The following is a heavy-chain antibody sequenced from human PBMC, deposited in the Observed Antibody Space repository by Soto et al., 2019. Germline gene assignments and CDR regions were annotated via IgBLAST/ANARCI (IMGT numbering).Heavy chain of an antibody. J-gene: IGHJ4*02. V-gene: IGHV3-11*01. CDR2: ISGGGTTI. D-gene: IGHD3-10*01. CDR3: ASDPYYYASGF. CDR1: GFRFSDHY. Sequence: VQLVESGGGLVEPGGSLRLSCVASGFRFSDHYMTWIRQAPGKGLEWVSKISGGGTTIYYADSVKGRFTVSRDNAKNSLYLQMNSLRAEDTAVYYCASDPYYYASGFWGQGALVTVAS.